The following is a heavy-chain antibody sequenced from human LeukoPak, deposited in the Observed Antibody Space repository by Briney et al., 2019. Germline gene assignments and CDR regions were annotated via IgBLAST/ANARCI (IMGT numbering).Heavy chain of an antibody. J-gene: IGHJ4*02. CDR1: GGSFSGYY. V-gene: IGHV4-34*01. CDR2: INHSGST. CDR3: ARGRVAANPYYFDY. D-gene: IGHD2-15*01. Sequence: SETLSLTCAVYGGSFSGYYWSWIRQPPGKGLEWIGEINHSGSTNHNPSLKSRVTISVDTSKNQFSLKLSSVTAADTAVYYCARGRVAANPYYFDYWGQGTLVTVSS.